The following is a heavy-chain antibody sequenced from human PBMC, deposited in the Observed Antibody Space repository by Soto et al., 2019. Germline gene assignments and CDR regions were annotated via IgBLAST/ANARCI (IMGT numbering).Heavy chain of an antibody. V-gene: IGHV3-72*01. CDR3: ARDTGGSYAY. CDR1: GFIFSDYY. CDR2: TRNKVNSFSA. D-gene: IGHD3-16*01. Sequence: EVQLMASGGGLVQPGGSLRLSCAASGFIFSDYYMDWVRQVPGKGLEWVGRTRNKVNSFSAEYAASVKGRFSIYRDASKDSMYLQMNSLKSDDTAVYYCARDTGGSYAYWGQGALVTVSS. J-gene: IGHJ4*02.